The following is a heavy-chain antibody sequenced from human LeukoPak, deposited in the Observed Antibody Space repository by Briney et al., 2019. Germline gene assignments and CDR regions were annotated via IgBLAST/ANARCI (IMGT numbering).Heavy chain of an antibody. D-gene: IGHD1-26*01. CDR1: GYTFTNYG. Sequence: GASVKVSCEASGYTFTNYGITWMRQAPGQGLEWMGWINTYNGNTNYAQKLQGRVTITTDISTSTAYMELRSLRSDDTAVFYCARDLVDGVGAPGAYWGQGALVTVSS. V-gene: IGHV1-18*01. CDR3: ARDLVDGVGAPGAY. J-gene: IGHJ4*02. CDR2: INTYNGNT.